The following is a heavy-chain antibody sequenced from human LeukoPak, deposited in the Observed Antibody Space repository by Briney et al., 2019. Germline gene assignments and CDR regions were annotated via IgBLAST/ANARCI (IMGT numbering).Heavy chain of an antibody. Sequence: GRSLRLSCAASGFTFSSYGMHWVRQAPGKGLEWVANIKQDGSEKYYVDSVKGRFTISRDNAKNSLYLQMNSLRAEDTAVYYCARAPTYYYDSSGYYDYWGQGTLVTVSS. CDR2: IKQDGSEK. V-gene: IGHV3-7*01. CDR3: ARAPTYYYDSSGYYDY. D-gene: IGHD3-22*01. CDR1: GFTFSSYG. J-gene: IGHJ4*02.